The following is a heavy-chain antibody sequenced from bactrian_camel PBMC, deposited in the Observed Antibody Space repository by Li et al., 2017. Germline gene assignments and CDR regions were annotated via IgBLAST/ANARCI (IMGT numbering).Heavy chain of an antibody. CDR2: ITHSGSET. D-gene: IGHD1*01. CDR3: ATYETAIQAVGWRTGYILRVRD. V-gene: IGHV3-3*01. Sequence: QLVESGGASVQAGGTLRLACVASGYRFRSHCMGWFRQAPGKEREGVATITHSGSETSYADSVKGRFTISRDNAKSTVYLQMSDLKPEDTAVYYCATYETAIQAVGWRTGYILRVRDGGQGTQVTVS. CDR1: GYRFRSHC. J-gene: IGHJ4*01.